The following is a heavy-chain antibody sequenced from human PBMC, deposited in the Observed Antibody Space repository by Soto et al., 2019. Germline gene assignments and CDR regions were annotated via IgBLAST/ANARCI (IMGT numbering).Heavy chain of an antibody. J-gene: IGHJ3*01. Sequence: XGCLRLSCAASGFTFSSYEMNWVRQAPGKGLEWVSYISSSGSTIYYADSVKGRFTISRDNAKNSLYLQMNSLRAEDTAVYYCERVRVRTFFDLWGQGTMVTVSS. V-gene: IGHV3-48*03. D-gene: IGHD3-10*01. CDR2: ISSSGSTI. CDR1: GFTFSSYE. CDR3: ERVRVRTFFDL.